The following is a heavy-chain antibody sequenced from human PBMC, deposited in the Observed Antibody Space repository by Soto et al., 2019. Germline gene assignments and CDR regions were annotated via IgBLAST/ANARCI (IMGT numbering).Heavy chain of an antibody. J-gene: IGHJ4*02. V-gene: IGHV1-69*13. CDR1: GGTFSSYA. D-gene: IGHD5-18*01. CDR3: ARASSTNKEITSKGPAMVTFDY. CDR2: IIPIFGTA. Sequence: SVKVSCKASGGTFSSYAISWGRQAPGHGLEWMGGIIPIFGTANYAQKFQGRVTITADESTSTAYMELSSLRSEDTAVYYCARASSTNKEITSKGPAMVTFDYWGQGTLVTVSS.